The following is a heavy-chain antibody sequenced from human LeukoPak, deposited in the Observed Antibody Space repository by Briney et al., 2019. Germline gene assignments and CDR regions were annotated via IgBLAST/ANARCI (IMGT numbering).Heavy chain of an antibody. J-gene: IGHJ6*02. V-gene: IGHV1-69*04. CDR3: ARGGIAAAGTYYYYGMDV. CDR2: IIPILGIA. D-gene: IGHD6-13*01. CDR1: GGTFSSYA. Sequence: EASVKVSCKASGGTFSSYAISWVRQAPGQGLEWMGRIIPILGIANYAQKFQGRVTITADKSTSTAYMELSSLRSEDTAVYYCARGGIAAAGTYYYYGMDVWGQGTTVTVSS.